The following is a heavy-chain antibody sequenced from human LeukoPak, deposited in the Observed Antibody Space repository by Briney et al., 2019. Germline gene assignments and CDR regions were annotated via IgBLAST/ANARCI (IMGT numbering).Heavy chain of an antibody. Sequence: GGSLRLSCAASGFTFSSYWMHWVRQTPGKGLMWVSRIESNGLTLYADSVRDRFTISRDNAKNTVYLQMNSLRADDTAIYYCARAVTYFYGSVTYDWFESWGQGTLVTVSS. V-gene: IGHV3-74*01. CDR2: IESNGLT. J-gene: IGHJ5*01. CDR3: ARAVTYFYGSVTYDWFES. D-gene: IGHD3-10*01. CDR1: GFTFSSYW.